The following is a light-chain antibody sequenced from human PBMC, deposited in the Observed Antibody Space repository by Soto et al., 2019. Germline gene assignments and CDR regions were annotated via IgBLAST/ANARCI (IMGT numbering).Light chain of an antibody. CDR1: QSVSNSY. CDR2: AAS. Sequence: EIVLTQSPGTLSLSPGDRATLSCRASQSVSNSYLAWYQQKPGQAPKFLIYAASSRATGIPDRFSGSGSGTDFTLTISRLEPEDFAVYYCQQYGSSPYTFGQGTKLEIK. CDR3: QQYGSSPYT. J-gene: IGKJ2*01. V-gene: IGKV3-20*01.